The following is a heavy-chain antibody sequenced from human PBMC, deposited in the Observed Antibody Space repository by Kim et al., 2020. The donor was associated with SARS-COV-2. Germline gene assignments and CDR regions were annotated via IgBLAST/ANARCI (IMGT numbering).Heavy chain of an antibody. Sequence: ASVKVSCKASGYTFTSYAMNWVRQAPGQGLEWMGWINTNTGNPTYAQGFTGRFVFSLDTSVSTAYLQISSLKAEDTAVYYCARNIERSYYKGYWYFDLWGRGTLVTVSS. CDR1: GYTFTSYA. D-gene: IGHD3-10*01. V-gene: IGHV7-4-1*02. J-gene: IGHJ2*01. CDR3: ARNIERSYYKGYWYFDL. CDR2: INTNTGNP.